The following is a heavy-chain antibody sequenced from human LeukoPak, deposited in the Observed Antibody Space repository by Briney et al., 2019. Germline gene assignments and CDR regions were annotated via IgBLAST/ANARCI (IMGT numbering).Heavy chain of an antibody. Sequence: SQTLSLTCTVSGGSISSGGYYWRWIRQPPGKGLEWIGYIYHSGSTYYNPSLKSRVTISVDRSKNQFSLKLSSVTAADTAVYYCARELGTTGASWGQGTLVTVPS. CDR2: IYHSGST. CDR3: ARELGTTGAS. D-gene: IGHD1-1*01. CDR1: GGSISSGGYY. V-gene: IGHV4-30-2*01. J-gene: IGHJ5*02.